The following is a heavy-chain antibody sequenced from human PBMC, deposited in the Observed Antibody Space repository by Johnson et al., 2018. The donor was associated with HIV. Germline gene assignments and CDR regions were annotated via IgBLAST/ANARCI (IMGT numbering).Heavy chain of an antibody. CDR1: GFSFSSYT. V-gene: IGHV3-30*04. J-gene: IGHJ3*02. CDR2: ISYDGSNK. D-gene: IGHD4-23*01. Sequence: VKLLESGGGVVQPGRSLRLSCAASGFSFSSYTLHWVRQAPGKGLEWVAVISYDGSNKYYADSKKGRFTISRDNSKKMLYLQMNSLRAEETAVYYCARDRATVVWNDAFDIWGQGTMVTVSS. CDR3: ARDRATVVWNDAFDI.